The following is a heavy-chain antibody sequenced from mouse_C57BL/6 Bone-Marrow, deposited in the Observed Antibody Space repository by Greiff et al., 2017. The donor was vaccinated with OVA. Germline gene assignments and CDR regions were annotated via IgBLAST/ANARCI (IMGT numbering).Heavy chain of an antibody. D-gene: IGHD1-1*01. CDR2: IDPSDSYT. CDR1: GYTFTSYW. V-gene: IGHV1-50*01. J-gene: IGHJ3*01. Sequence: VQLQQPGAELVKPGASVKLSCKASGYTFTSYWMQWVKQRPGQGLEWIGEIDPSDSYTYYNQKFKGKATLTVDTSSSTAYLQLSSLTSEESAVDYCARSDGSSSWFAYWGQGTLVTVSA. CDR3: ARSDGSSSWFAY.